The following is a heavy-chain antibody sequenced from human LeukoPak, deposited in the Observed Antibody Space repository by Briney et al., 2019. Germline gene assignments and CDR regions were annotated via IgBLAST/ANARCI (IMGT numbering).Heavy chain of an antibody. CDR3: ATPHSSSWYFDFDY. J-gene: IGHJ4*02. CDR2: ISAYNGNT. D-gene: IGHD6-13*01. Sequence: ASVKVSCKASGYTFTSYGISWVRQAPGQGLEWMGWISAYNGNTNYAQKLQGRVTMTTDTSTSTAYMELRSLRSDDTAVYYCATPHSSSWYFDFDYWGQGTLVTVSS. V-gene: IGHV1-18*04. CDR1: GYTFTSYG.